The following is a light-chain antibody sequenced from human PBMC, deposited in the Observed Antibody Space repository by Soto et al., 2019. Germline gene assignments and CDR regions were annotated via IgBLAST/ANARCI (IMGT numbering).Light chain of an antibody. V-gene: IGLV2-14*01. Sequence: QSALTQPASVSGSPGQSITISCTGTSSDVGGYNYVCWYQQYPGKAPKLMIYEVTNRPSGVSNRFSGSKSGNTASLTISGLQAEDEADYYCSSYASSRTYVFGTGTKDTVL. CDR2: EVT. CDR3: SSYASSRTYV. CDR1: SSDVGGYNY. J-gene: IGLJ1*01.